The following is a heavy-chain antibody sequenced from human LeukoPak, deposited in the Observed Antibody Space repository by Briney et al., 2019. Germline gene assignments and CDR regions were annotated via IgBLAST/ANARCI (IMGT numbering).Heavy chain of an antibody. CDR1: GFTFSSYW. CDR3: ARDGGIIRFGGQDV. J-gene: IGHJ6*02. Sequence: GGSLRLSCAASGFTFSSYWMRWVRQAPGKGLEWVANMNRDGSEKNYVDSIKGRFTISRDNAANSLYLQMNSLRVEDTAVYYCARDGGIIRFGGQDVWGQGTTVTVSS. V-gene: IGHV3-7*01. D-gene: IGHD3-16*01. CDR2: MNRDGSEK.